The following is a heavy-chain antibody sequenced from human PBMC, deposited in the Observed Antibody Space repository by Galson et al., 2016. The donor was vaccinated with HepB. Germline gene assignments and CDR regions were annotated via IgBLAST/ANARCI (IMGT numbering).Heavy chain of an antibody. J-gene: IGHJ6*02. D-gene: IGHD2-2*01. CDR2: IIPIFGTA. CDR3: ARGDPRIVVVPAAMFYYYYGMDV. V-gene: IGHV1-69*13. Sequence: SVKVSCKASGGTFSSYAISWVRQAPGQGLEWMGGIIPIFGTANYAQKFQGRVTITADESTSTAYMELSSLRSEDTAVYYCARGDPRIVVVPAAMFYYYYGMDVGGQGTTVTVSS. CDR1: GGTFSSYA.